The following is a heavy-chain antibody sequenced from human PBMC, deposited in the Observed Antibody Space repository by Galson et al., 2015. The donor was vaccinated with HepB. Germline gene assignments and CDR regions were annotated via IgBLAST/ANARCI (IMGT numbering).Heavy chain of an antibody. CDR3: ARDSSFDDSGRNPTAVDY. Sequence: SLRLSCAASAFTFSTYAMHWVRQAPGQGLEWVSTISAGGSTTYYADSVKGRFTISRANSKNTLYLQLNSLRAEDTAVYYCARDSSFDDSGRNPTAVDYWGQGTLVTVSS. V-gene: IGHV3-23*01. D-gene: IGHD3-10*01. CDR1: AFTFSTYA. CDR2: ISAGGSTT. J-gene: IGHJ4*02.